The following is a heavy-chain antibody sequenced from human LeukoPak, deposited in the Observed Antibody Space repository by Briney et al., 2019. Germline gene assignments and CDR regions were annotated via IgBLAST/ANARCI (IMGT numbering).Heavy chain of an antibody. CDR2: VSDTGRA. J-gene: IGHJ4*02. D-gene: IGHD3-10*01. V-gene: IGHV4-4*07. CDR3: ARDTPYNNYFDY. CDR1: GGSITGYY. Sequence: SETLSLTCTVSGGSITGYYWTWIRQPAGKGLEWIGRVSDTGRAYYNPSLERRVTMSVDTSKNQFSLKLSSVTAADTTVYYCARDTPYNNYFDYWGQGTLVTVSS.